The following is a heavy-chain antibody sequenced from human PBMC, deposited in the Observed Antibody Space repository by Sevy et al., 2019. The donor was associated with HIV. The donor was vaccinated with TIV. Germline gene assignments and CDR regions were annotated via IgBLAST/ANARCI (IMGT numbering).Heavy chain of an antibody. D-gene: IGHD3-10*01. Sequence: GGSLRLSCAASGFTFSDYNMNWVRQAPGKGLEWVSSISSISNYIYYADSVKGRFTISRASAKNSLYLQMNSLRAEDTAVYYCARETSSFGEGIYYGMDVWGQGTTVTVSS. CDR2: ISSISNYI. CDR1: GFTFSDYN. CDR3: ARETSSFGEGIYYGMDV. J-gene: IGHJ6*02. V-gene: IGHV3-21*01.